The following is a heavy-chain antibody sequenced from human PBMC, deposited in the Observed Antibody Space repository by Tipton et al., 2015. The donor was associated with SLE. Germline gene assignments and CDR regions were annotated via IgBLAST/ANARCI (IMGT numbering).Heavy chain of an antibody. CDR3: ARGRSKWEPNSDY. Sequence: SLRLSCAASGFTFNSYAMNWVRQAPGKGLEWVSVIYGSGSSTTFADSVKGRFTFFRDYSKNTLYLQMNSLRADDTAVYYCARGRSKWEPNSDYWGQGTQVSVSS. CDR1: GFTFNSYA. CDR2: IYGSGSST. V-gene: IGHV3-23*03. J-gene: IGHJ4*02. D-gene: IGHD1-26*01.